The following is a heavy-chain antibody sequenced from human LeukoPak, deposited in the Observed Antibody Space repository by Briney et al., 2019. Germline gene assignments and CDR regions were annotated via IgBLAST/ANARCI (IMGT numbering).Heavy chain of an antibody. CDR1: GFTVTDYY. D-gene: IGHD6-6*01. CDR2: ISSSGSTI. Sequence: PGGSLRLSCAASGFTVTDYYMSWIRQAPGKGLVWVSYISSSGSTIYYADSVKGRFTISRDNAKNSLYLQMNSLRAEDMALYYCAKTARRSSSSPLDYWGQGTLVTVSS. V-gene: IGHV3-11*01. J-gene: IGHJ4*02. CDR3: AKTARRSSSSPLDY.